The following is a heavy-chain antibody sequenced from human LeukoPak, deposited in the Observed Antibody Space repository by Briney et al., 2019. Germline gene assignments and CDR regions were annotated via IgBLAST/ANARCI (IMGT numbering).Heavy chain of an antibody. Sequence: GGSLRLSCAASGFTFSSYWMSWVRQAPGKGLEWVANIKQDGSEKYYVDSVKGRFTISRDNAKNSLYLQMNSLRAEDTAVYYCARDSLAKAAAGTNWFDHWGQGTLVTVSS. D-gene: IGHD6-13*01. CDR1: GFTFSSYW. CDR3: ARDSLAKAAAGTNWFDH. J-gene: IGHJ5*02. CDR2: IKQDGSEK. V-gene: IGHV3-7*01.